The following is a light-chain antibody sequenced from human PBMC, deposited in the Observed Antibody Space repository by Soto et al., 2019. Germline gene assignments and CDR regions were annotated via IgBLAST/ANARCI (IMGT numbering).Light chain of an antibody. CDR1: SSNIGGNY. J-gene: IGLJ3*02. CDR2: END. V-gene: IGLV1-51*02. Sequence: QSVLTQPPSVSAAPGETVTISCSGTSSNIGGNYVLWYQQLPGSAPQLLIYENDRRPSGIPDRFSGSKSGTAATLAITGLQTGDEADYYCGAWCRGLKAGVFGGGTKLTVL. CDR3: GAWCRGLKAGV.